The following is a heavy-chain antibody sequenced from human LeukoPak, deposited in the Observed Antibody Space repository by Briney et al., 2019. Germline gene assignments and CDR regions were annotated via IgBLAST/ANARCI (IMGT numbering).Heavy chain of an antibody. CDR2: INHSGST. D-gene: IGHD3-3*01. CDR1: GGSFSGYY. V-gene: IGHV4-34*01. J-gene: IGHJ4*02. CDR3: ARGASYDFWSGYYTGPTALDY. Sequence: SENLSLTCAVYGGSFSGYYWSWIRQPPGKGLEWIGEINHSGSTNYNPSLKSRVTISVDTSKNQFSLKLSSVTAADTAVYYCARGASYDFWSGYYTGPTALDYWGQGTLVTVSS.